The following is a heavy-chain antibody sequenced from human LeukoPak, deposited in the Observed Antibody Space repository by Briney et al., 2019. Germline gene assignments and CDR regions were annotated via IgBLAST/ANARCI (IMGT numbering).Heavy chain of an antibody. CDR2: ISYDGSNK. CDR1: DLTFSSYG. Sequence: GGPLGLSCPAPDLTFSSYGSTWFGQAQGKGLEWVAVISYDGSNKYYADSVKGRFTISRDNSKNTLYLQMNSLRAEDTAVYYCAKVSAGSEFDYWGQGTLVTVSS. CDR3: AKVSAGSEFDY. D-gene: IGHD3-3*01. J-gene: IGHJ4*02. V-gene: IGHV3-30*18.